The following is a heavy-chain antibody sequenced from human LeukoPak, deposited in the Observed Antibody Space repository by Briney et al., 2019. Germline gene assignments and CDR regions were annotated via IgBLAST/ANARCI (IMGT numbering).Heavy chain of an antibody. D-gene: IGHD1-26*01. CDR2: INSDGSST. CDR3: ASRYSGTYLVDY. Sequence: GGSLRLSCAASGFTFSSYAMSWVRQAPGKGLVWVSRINSDGSSTSYADSVKGRFTISRDNAKNTLYLQMNSLRAEDTAVYYCASRYSGTYLVDYWGQGTLVTVSS. CDR1: GFTFSSYA. V-gene: IGHV3-74*01. J-gene: IGHJ4*02.